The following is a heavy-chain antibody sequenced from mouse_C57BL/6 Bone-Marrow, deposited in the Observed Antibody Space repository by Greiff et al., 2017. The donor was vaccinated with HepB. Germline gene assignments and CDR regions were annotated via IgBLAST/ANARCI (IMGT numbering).Heavy chain of an antibody. CDR1: GYTFTDYY. Sequence: EVQLQQSGPELVKPGASVKISCKASGYTFTDYYMNWVKQSHGKSLEWIGDINPNNGGTSYNQKFKGKATLTVDKSSSTAYMELRSLTSEDSAVYYCARGGGPMDYWGQGTSVTVSS. V-gene: IGHV1-26*01. CDR2: INPNNGGT. J-gene: IGHJ4*01. CDR3: ARGGGPMDY.